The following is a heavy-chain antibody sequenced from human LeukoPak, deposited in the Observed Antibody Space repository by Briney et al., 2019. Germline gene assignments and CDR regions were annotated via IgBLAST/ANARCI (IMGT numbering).Heavy chain of an antibody. Sequence: GASVKVSCKACGYTFTGDYMHGVRQPPGQGREGMGWINSNSGGTNYAQKFQGRVTITRDTSTTTAYIALNRLRSDDTAVYYCARVRRTEYSSSSYYYYMDVWGKGTTVTVSS. CDR3: ARVRRTEYSSSSYYYYMDV. CDR2: INSNSGGT. D-gene: IGHD6-6*01. J-gene: IGHJ6*03. CDR1: GYTFTGDY. V-gene: IGHV1-2*02.